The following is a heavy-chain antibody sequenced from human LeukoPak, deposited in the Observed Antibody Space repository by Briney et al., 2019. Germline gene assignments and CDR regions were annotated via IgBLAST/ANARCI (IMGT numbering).Heavy chain of an antibody. Sequence: ASVKVSCKASGYTFTDYNVYWVRQAPGQGPEWMGWIQPKSGGTIYAQRFQGRVTMTRDRSISTAYMELSSLRYDDTAVYYCARRYCSGGSCIPDYRGQGTLVTVSS. CDR1: GYTFTDYN. CDR2: IQPKSGGT. CDR3: ARRYCSGGSCIPDY. J-gene: IGHJ4*02. V-gene: IGHV1-2*02. D-gene: IGHD2-15*01.